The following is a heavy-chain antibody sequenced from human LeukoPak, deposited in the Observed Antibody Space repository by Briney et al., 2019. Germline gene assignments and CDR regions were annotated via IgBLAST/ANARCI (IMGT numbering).Heavy chain of an antibody. V-gene: IGHV5-51*01. J-gene: IGHJ4*02. CDR1: GYSFTSDW. CDR2: IYPGNSDT. Sequence: GESLKISCKSSGYSFTSDWIGWVRQMPGKGLELMGIIYPGNSDTRYSPSFQGQVTISADKSISTAYLQWSSLKASDTAMYYCARRAYRYSGSYGRDFDYWGQGTLVTVSS. D-gene: IGHD1-26*01. CDR3: ARRAYRYSGSYGRDFDY.